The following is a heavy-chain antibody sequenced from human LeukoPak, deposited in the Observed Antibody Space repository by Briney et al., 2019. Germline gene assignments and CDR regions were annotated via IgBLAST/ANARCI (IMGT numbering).Heavy chain of an antibody. D-gene: IGHD1-1*01. CDR1: GGSISSYY. V-gene: IGHV4-59*01. Sequence: PSETLSLTCTVSGGSISSYYWSWIRQPPGKGLEWLGYIYYSGSTNYNPSLKSRVTISVDTSKNQFSLKLSSVTAADTAVYYCARDQNGGMDVWGQGTTVTVSS. CDR3: ARDQNGGMDV. J-gene: IGHJ6*02. CDR2: IYYSGST.